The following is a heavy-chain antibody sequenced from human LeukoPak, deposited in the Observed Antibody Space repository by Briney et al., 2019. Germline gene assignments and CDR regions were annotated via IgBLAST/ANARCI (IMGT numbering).Heavy chain of an antibody. CDR2: IYYSGST. CDR3: ARPYSSSWPGGMDV. D-gene: IGHD6-13*01. Sequence: SETLSLTCTVSGGSISSSSYYWGWIRQPPGKGLEWIGSIYYSGSTYYNPSLKSRGTISEDTSKNQFSLKLSSVTAADTAVYYCARPYSSSWPGGMDVWGQGTTVTVSS. V-gene: IGHV4-39*01. CDR1: GGSISSSSYY. J-gene: IGHJ6*02.